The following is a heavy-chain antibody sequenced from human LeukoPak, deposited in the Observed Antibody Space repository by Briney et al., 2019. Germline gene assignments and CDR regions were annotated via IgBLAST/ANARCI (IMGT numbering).Heavy chain of an antibody. V-gene: IGHV4-59*08. CDR2: IYYSGST. D-gene: IGHD6-19*01. CDR3: ARVGWSSGNPALPN. Sequence: SETLSLTCTVSGGSISSYYWSWIRQPPGKGLEWIGYIYYSGSTNYNPSLKSRVTISVDTSKNQFSLKLSSVTAADTAVYYCARVGWSSGNPALPNWGQGTMVTVSS. CDR1: GGSISSYY. J-gene: IGHJ3*01.